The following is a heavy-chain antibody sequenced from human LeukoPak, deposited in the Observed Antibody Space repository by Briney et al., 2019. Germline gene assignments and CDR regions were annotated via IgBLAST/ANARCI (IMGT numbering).Heavy chain of an antibody. D-gene: IGHD3-10*01. CDR3: ANYGSGSYRFDP. V-gene: IGHV4-31*03. Sequence: PSETLSLTCTVSGGSISSGGYYWSWIRQHPGRGLEWIGYIYYSGSTYYNPSLKSRVTISVDTSKNQFSLKLSSVTAADTAVYYCANYGSGSYRFDPWGQGTLVTVSS. J-gene: IGHJ5*02. CDR2: IYYSGST. CDR1: GGSISSGGYY.